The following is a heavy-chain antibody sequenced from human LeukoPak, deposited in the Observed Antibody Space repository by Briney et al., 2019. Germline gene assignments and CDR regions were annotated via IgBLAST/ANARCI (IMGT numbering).Heavy chain of an antibody. CDR1: GYTFTGYY. D-gene: IGHD1-26*01. CDR3: ARVTRRIVGATPPRFDY. CDR2: INPNSGGT. J-gene: IGHJ4*02. V-gene: IGHV1-2*02. Sequence: ASVKVSCKAPGYTFTGYYMHWVRQAPGQGLEWMGWINPNSGGTNYAQKFQGRVTMTRDTSISTAYMELSRLRSDDTAVYYCARVTRRIVGATPPRFDYWGQATLVTVSS.